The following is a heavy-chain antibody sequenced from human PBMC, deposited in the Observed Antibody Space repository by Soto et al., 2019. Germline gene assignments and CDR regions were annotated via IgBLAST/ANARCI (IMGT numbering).Heavy chain of an antibody. V-gene: IGHV3-7*01. J-gene: IGHJ6*02. Sequence: GGSLRLSCAASGFTSSSYWMSWVRQAPGKGLEWVANIKQDGSEKYYVDSVKGRFTISRDNAKNSLYLQMNSLRAEDTAVYYCARDYGDGYYYYSGMDVWGQGTTVTVSS. D-gene: IGHD4-17*01. CDR3: ARDYGDGYYYYSGMDV. CDR1: GFTSSSYW. CDR2: IKQDGSEK.